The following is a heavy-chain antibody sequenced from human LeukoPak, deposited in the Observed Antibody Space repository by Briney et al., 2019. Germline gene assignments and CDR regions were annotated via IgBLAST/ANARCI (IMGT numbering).Heavy chain of an antibody. J-gene: IGHJ4*02. D-gene: IGHD6-13*01. Sequence: QPGGSLRLSCAASGFTFSSYSMSWVRQAPGKGLEWVSVIYSGGNTNYADSVKGRFTISRDNSKNTLYLQMNSLRAEDTAVYYCATRDTSSWYSNWGQGTLVTVSS. CDR3: ATRDTSSWYSN. CDR2: IYSGGNT. V-gene: IGHV3-53*01. CDR1: GFTFSSYS.